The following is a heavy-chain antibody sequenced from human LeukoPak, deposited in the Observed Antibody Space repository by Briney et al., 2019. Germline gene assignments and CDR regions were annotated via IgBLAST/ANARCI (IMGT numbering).Heavy chain of an antibody. Sequence: PGGSLRLSCAASGFTFSSYSMNWVRQAPGKGLEWVSSISSSSSYIYYADSVKGRFTISRDNAKNSLYLQMNSLRAEDTAVYYCARVRYYYDSSGITDAFDIWGQGTMVTVSS. D-gene: IGHD3-22*01. V-gene: IGHV3-21*01. CDR3: ARVRYYYDSSGITDAFDI. CDR1: GFTFSSYS. CDR2: ISSSSSYI. J-gene: IGHJ3*02.